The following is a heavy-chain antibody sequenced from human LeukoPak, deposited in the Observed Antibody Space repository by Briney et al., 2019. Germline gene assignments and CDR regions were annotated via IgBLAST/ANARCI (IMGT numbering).Heavy chain of an antibody. D-gene: IGHD6-19*01. CDR3: AKESPPPFLVTGWLVGSDLGDAFDI. J-gene: IGHJ3*02. CDR2: ISYDGSNK. Sequence: GRSLRLSCAASGFTFSSYGMHWVRQAPGKGLEWVAVISYDGSNKYYADSVKGRFTISRDNSKNTLYLQMNSLRAEDTAVYYCAKESPPPFLVTGWLVGSDLGDAFDIWGQGTMVTVSS. CDR1: GFTFSSYG. V-gene: IGHV3-30*18.